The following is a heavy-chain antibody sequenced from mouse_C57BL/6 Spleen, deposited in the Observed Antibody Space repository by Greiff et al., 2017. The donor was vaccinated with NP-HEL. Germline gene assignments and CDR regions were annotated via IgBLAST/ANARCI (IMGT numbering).Heavy chain of an antibody. CDR3: AREDDYLYFDY. CDR2: IYPGDGDT. CDR1: GYAFSSYW. V-gene: IGHV1-80*01. D-gene: IGHD2-4*01. J-gene: IGHJ2*01. Sequence: QVQLQQSGAELVKPGASVKISCKASGYAFSSYWMNWVKQRPGKGLEWIGQIYPGDGDTNYNGKFKGKATLTADKSSSTAYMQLSSLTSEDSAVYFCAREDDYLYFDYWGQGTTLTVSS.